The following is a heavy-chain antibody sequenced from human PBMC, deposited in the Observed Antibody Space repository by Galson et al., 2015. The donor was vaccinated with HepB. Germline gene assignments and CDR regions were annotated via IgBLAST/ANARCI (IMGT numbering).Heavy chain of an antibody. CDR3: AKDGSGIAKDYYYYYMDV. V-gene: IGHV3-23*01. Sequence: SLRLSCAASGFTFSSYAMSWVRQAPGKGLEWVSAICGSGGSTYYADSVKGRFTIPRDNSKNTLYLQMNSLRAEDTAVYYCAKDGSGIAKDYYYYYMDVWGKGTTVTVSS. D-gene: IGHD3-10*01. J-gene: IGHJ6*03. CDR2: ICGSGGST. CDR1: GFTFSSYA.